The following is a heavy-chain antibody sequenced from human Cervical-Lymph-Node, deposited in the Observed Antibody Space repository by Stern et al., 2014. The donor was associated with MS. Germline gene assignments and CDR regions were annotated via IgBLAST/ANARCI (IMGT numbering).Heavy chain of an antibody. CDR3: ARGWERIVATIHRKTRDPDAFDI. Sequence: EMQLVESGGGLVQPGGSLRLSCAASGFTFSNYDMHWVRQATGKGLEWVSGIGTAGDTFYPGSVKGRFTISRENAKNSLYLQMNSLRAGDTAVYYCARGWERIVATIHRKTRDPDAFDIWGQGTMVTVSS. CDR2: IGTAGDT. J-gene: IGHJ3*02. CDR1: GFTFSNYD. D-gene: IGHD5-12*01. V-gene: IGHV3-13*01.